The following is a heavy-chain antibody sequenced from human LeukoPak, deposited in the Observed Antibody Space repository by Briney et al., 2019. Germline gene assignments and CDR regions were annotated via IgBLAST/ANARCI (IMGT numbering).Heavy chain of an antibody. Sequence: GGSLRLSCAASGFTFSSYSMSWVRQAPGKGLEWVSAISGSGGSTYYADSVKGRFTISRDNSKNTLYLQMNSLRAEDTAVYYCAKITALTYSNYFDYWGQGTLVTVSS. CDR2: ISGSGGST. CDR1: GFTFSSYS. CDR3: AKITALTYSNYFDY. J-gene: IGHJ4*02. D-gene: IGHD4-11*01. V-gene: IGHV3-23*01.